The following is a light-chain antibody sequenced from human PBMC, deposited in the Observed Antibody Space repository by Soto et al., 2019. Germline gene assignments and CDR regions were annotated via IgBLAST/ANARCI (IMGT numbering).Light chain of an antibody. J-gene: IGKJ1*01. CDR2: DAS. Sequence: DIQMTQSPSTLSAYVGDRVTITCRASQSITNWVAWYQQKPGKAPKLLIYDASNLERGVPSRFSGGGSGTDFTLTVSSLQPDDFATYYCQQYNNYSPTFGQGTKVEV. CDR3: QQYNNYSPT. CDR1: QSITNW. V-gene: IGKV1-5*01.